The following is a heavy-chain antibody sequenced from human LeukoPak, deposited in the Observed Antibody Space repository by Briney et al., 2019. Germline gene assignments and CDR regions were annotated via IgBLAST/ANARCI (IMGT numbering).Heavy chain of an antibody. Sequence: WIGRIYTSGSTNYNPSLKSRVTMSVDTSKNQFSLKLSSVTAADTAVYYCARFLQFDDAFDIWGQGTMVTVSS. V-gene: IGHV4-59*10. CDR3: ARFLQFDDAFDI. J-gene: IGHJ3*02. D-gene: IGHD4-11*01. CDR2: IYTSGST.